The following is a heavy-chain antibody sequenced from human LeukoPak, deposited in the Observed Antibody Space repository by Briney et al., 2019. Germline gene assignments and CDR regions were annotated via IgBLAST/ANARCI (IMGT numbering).Heavy chain of an antibody. J-gene: IGHJ4*02. Sequence: NPSETLSLTCTVSGGSISSGDYYWSWIRQPPGKGLEWIGYIYYSGSTYYNPSLKSRVTISVDTFKNQFSLKLSSVTAADTAVYYCARVIDSSGPDYWGQGTLVTVSS. CDR3: ARVIDSSGPDY. CDR1: GGSISSGDYY. D-gene: IGHD3-22*01. V-gene: IGHV4-30-4*08. CDR2: IYYSGST.